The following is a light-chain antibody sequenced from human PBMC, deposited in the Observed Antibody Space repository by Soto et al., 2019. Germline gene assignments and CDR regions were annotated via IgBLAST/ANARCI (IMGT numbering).Light chain of an antibody. CDR3: QHYGSSPRV. CDR1: QSISRNY. CDR2: GAS. Sequence: EIVLTQSPGTLSLSPGERATLSCRASQSISRNYLGWYQQNPGQAPRLLIYGASNSATGVPDRFSGSASGTDFTFTISRLEPEDFAVYYCQHYGSSPRVFGGGPKVDIK. V-gene: IGKV3-20*01. J-gene: IGKJ4*01.